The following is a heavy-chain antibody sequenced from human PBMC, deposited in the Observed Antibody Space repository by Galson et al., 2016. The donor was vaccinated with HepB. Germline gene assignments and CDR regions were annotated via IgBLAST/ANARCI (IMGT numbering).Heavy chain of an antibody. Sequence: SETLSLTCTVSGGSVSSGSSYWSWIRQPPGKGLEYIGYIYYTGSTNYNPSLKSRVTISLDTSKNQFSLKLGSLTAADTAVYYCAREIWSYFDYWGQGTLVTVSS. CDR1: GGSVSSGSSY. CDR3: AREIWSYFDY. D-gene: IGHD3-16*01. J-gene: IGHJ4*02. V-gene: IGHV4-61*01. CDR2: IYYTGST.